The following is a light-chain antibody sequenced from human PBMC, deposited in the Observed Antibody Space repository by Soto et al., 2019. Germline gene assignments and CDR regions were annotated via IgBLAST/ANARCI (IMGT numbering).Light chain of an antibody. CDR3: HVWDALTDDWV. CDR1: NVGGKS. CDR2: FDS. J-gene: IGLJ3*02. V-gene: IGLV3-21*04. Sequence: SYELTQQPSVSVAPGETARISCGGNNVGGKSVHWYQHKPGQAPVLVIYFDSDRPSGIPERLSGSNSGNTATLTISRVEAGDEADYYCHVWDALTDDWVFGVGTKLTVL.